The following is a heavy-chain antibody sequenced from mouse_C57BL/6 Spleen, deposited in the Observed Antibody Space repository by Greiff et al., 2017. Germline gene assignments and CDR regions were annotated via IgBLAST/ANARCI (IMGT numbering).Heavy chain of an antibody. J-gene: IGHJ1*03. V-gene: IGHV5-16*01. D-gene: IGHD3-2*02. CDR2: INSDGSST. CDR3: AKEGIILSGDWYFED. Sequence: DVHLVESEGGLVQPGSSMKLSCTASGFTFSDYYMAWVRQVPEKGLEWVANINSDGSSTYYLDSLKSRFIISRDNAKNSLYLQMSSLKSEGTAKSYGAKEGIILSGDWYFEDWGTGTTVTVSS. CDR1: GFTFSDYY.